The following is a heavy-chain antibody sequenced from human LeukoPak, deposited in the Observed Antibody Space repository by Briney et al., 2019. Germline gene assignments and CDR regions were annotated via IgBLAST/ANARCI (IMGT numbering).Heavy chain of an antibody. V-gene: IGHV4-34*01. CDR3: ARARRRGGGWYRPNTAGNWFDP. J-gene: IGHJ5*02. Sequence: SETLSLTCAVYGGSFSGYYWSWIRQPPGKGLEWIGEINHSGSTNYNPSLKSRVTISVDTSKNQFSLKLSSVTAADTAVYYCARARRRGGGWYRPNTAGNWFDPWGQGTLVTVSS. CDR1: GGSFSGYY. D-gene: IGHD6-19*01. CDR2: INHSGST.